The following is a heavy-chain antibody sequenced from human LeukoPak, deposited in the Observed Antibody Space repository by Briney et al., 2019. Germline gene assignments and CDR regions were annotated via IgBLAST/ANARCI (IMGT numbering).Heavy chain of an antibody. D-gene: IGHD3-16*01. V-gene: IGHV1-18*01. CDR2: ISAFNYII. J-gene: IGHJ4*02. CDR3: TRGSSISAQGDT. CDR1: GYSFTHYG. Sequence: ASVKVSCKTSGYSFTHYGISWWRQAPGQGLEWVGWISAFNYIIEYAQKFQGRVTMTQDTATSTAYMELRSLTSDDTAVFYCTRGSSISAQGDTWGQGTLVSVSS.